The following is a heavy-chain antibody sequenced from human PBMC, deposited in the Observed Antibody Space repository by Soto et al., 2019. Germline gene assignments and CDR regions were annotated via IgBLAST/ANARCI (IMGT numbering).Heavy chain of an antibody. CDR1: GFTFGSYA. D-gene: IGHD2-21*02. CDR2: LYGNSGGI. Sequence: GGSLRLSCAASGFTFGSYAMTWVRQAPGKGLESVAGLYGNSGGIQYADSVRGRFTIFRDNSNNIVFLHRRRLRVEDTALYFCAKDAVAGDGLWLMDPWGAGTLVTVSS. V-gene: IGHV3-23*01. J-gene: IGHJ5*02. CDR3: AKDAVAGDGLWLMDP.